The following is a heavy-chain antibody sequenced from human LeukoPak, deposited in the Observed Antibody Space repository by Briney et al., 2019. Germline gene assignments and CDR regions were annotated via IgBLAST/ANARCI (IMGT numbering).Heavy chain of an antibody. Sequence: GGSLRLSCAASGFTFSSYAMHWVRQAPGKGLEWVAVISYDGSNKYYADSVKGRFTISRDNSKNTLYLQMDSLRAEDTAVYYCARAPLIVESAFDIWGQGAMVTVSS. V-gene: IGHV3-30*04. J-gene: IGHJ3*02. CDR3: ARAPLIVESAFDI. CDR2: ISYDGSNK. CDR1: GFTFSSYA. D-gene: IGHD2-21*01.